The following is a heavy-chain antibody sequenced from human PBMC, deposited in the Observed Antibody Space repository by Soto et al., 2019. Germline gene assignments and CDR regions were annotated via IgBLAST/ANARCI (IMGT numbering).Heavy chain of an antibody. D-gene: IGHD2-21*01. Sequence: QVQVVQSGAEVQKPESSVKVSCKPSGGTFNTYTVNWVRLAPGHGLEWMGRFIPILDMANYAQKFQDRVTITAYRSTFTAYMELNSLTSDDTAVYYCAITYCRDNSCPRDFDFWGPGTRVTVSS. CDR1: GGTFNTYT. V-gene: IGHV1-69*02. CDR2: FIPILDMA. CDR3: AITYCRDNSCPRDFDF. J-gene: IGHJ4*02.